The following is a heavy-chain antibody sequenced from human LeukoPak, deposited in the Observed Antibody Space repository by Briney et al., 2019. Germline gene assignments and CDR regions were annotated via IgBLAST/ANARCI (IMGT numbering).Heavy chain of an antibody. CDR1: GYSISSGYY. J-gene: IGHJ5*02. CDR2: IYHSGST. D-gene: IGHD6-19*01. V-gene: IGHV4-38-2*02. Sequence: SETLSLTCTVSGYSISSGYYWGWIRQPPGTGLEWIGSIYHSGSTYYNPSLKSRVTISVDTSKNQFSLKLSSVTAADTAVYYCARVGGSVGSGWYGASRWFDPWGQGTLVTVSS. CDR3: ARVGGSVGSGWYGASRWFDP.